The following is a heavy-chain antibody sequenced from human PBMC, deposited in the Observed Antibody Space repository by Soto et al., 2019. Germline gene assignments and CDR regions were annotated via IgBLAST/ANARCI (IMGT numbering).Heavy chain of an antibody. CDR2: IKAESEGGTT. D-gene: IGHD5-18*01. J-gene: IGHJ4*02. V-gene: IGHV3-15*07. CDR1: GFTFRFAW. Sequence: EVQLVESGGGLVHPGGSLRLSCAASGFTFRFAWMNWVRQAPGKGLEWVGRIKAESEGGTTDYGAPVKARFTISRDDSENTLYLEMNNLGNEDTAVYYCSARWAMDYDYWGKGVQVAVS. CDR3: SARWAMDYDY.